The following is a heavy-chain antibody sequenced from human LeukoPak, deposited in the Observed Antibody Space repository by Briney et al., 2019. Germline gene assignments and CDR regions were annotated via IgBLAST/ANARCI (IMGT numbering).Heavy chain of an antibody. J-gene: IGHJ4*02. CDR3: ARASLYDNSAYYLDY. Sequence: GESLSLSCAASGFTFDNYGMTWVRQVPGKGLEWVSGVNWNGGSTGYADSVKGRFTISRDNAKNSLYLQMNSLRAEDTALYYCARASLYDNSAYYLDYWGQGTLVTVSS. CDR2: VNWNGGST. D-gene: IGHD3-22*01. V-gene: IGHV3-20*04. CDR1: GFTFDNYG.